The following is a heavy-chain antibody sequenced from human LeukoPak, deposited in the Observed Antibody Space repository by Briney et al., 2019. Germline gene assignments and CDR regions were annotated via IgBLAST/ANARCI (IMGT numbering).Heavy chain of an antibody. J-gene: IGHJ4*02. CDR1: GYTFTGYY. CDR3: ARWVILKWLRSWDLSYFDY. CDR2: ISAYNGNT. D-gene: IGHD5-12*01. Sequence: GASVKVSCKASGYTFTGYYIHWVRQAPGQGLEWMGWISAYNGNTNYAQKLQGRVTMTTDTSTSTAYMELRSLRSDDTAVYYCARWVILKWLRSWDLSYFDYWGQGTLVTVSS. V-gene: IGHV1-18*04.